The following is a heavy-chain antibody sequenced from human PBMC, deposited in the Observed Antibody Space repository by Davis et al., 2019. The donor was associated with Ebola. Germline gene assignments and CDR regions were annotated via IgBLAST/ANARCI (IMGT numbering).Heavy chain of an antibody. V-gene: IGHV3-48*03. D-gene: IGHD3-3*01. CDR2: INSRSLLM. Sequence: GESLKISCAASGFTFNKYEMNWVRQAPGKGLEWISYINSRSLLMYYADSVKGRFTISRDNAKNSLYLQMSSLRVEDTAIYYCARGGRSVTPLDEWGQGTLVTVSS. CDR1: GFTFNKYE. J-gene: IGHJ4*02. CDR3: ARGGRSVTPLDE.